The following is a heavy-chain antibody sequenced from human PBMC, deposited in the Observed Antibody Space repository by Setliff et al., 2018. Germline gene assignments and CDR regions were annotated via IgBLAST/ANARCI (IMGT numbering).Heavy chain of an antibody. V-gene: IGHV1-69*13. CDR2: LIPILRKT. CDR3: ARELRSPFWHIDF. J-gene: IGHJ4*02. CDR1: GGAFSSDV. D-gene: IGHD3-16*01. Sequence: ASVKVSCKASGGAFSSDVITWVRQAPGQGLEWMGRLIPILRKTNYAENFQGRVSITADGSTNTVHMEVTSLRTEDTAVYYCARELRSPFWHIDFWGQGTLVTVSS.